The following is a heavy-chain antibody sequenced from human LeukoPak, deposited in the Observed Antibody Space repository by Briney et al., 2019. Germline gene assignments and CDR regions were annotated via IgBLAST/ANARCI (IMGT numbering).Heavy chain of an antibody. CDR1: GGSFSGYY. V-gene: IGHV4-34*01. J-gene: IGHJ6*03. CDR3: ARGHVGRSSTRRTYYYYYMDV. D-gene: IGHD2-2*01. Sequence: PSETLSLTCAVYGGSFSGYYWSWIRQPPGKGLEWIGEINHSGSTNYNPSLKSRVTISVNTSKNQFSLKLSSVTAADTAVYYCARGHVGRSSTRRTYYYYYMDVWGKGTTVTVSS. CDR2: INHSGST.